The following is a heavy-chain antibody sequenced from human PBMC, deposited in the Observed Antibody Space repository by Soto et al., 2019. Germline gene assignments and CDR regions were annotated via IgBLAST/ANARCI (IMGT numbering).Heavy chain of an antibody. J-gene: IGHJ4*02. CDR2: INIYSGDA. D-gene: IGHD3-22*01. CDR1: GYTFTSYG. CDR3: ARALYYYDNSGLAY. V-gene: IGHV1-18*01. Sequence: QVRLEQSGPEVKKTGASVKVYCKASGYTFTSYGICWVRQAPGQGLEWMGWINIYSGDANYAQSFQDRVTMTRDTSTNTVYMEMRTLRSDDPAVYYCARALYYYDNSGLAYWGQGTLVTVSS.